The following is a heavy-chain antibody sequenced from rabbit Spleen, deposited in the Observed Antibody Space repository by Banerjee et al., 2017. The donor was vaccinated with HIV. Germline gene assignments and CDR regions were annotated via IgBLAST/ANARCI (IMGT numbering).Heavy chain of an antibody. CDR1: GIDFTYTYY. CDR2: IAVGSSGST. Sequence: QEQLVESGGGLVKPGGTLTLTCKASGIDFTYTYYMCWVRQAPGKGLEWIGCIAVGSSGSTYYASWAKGRFTISKTSSTTVTLQMTTLTAADTATYFCARDNSGAQWGDPDLWGPGTLVTVS. J-gene: IGHJ4*01. CDR3: ARDNSGAQWGDPDL. V-gene: IGHV1S45*01. D-gene: IGHD1-1*01.